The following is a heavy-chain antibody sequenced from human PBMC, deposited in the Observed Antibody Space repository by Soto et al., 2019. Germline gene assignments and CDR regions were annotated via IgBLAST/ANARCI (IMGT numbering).Heavy chain of an antibody. Sequence: PXGSLIISCESSGVTVSNTYVSLIRQAPGRGLEWVSIIYGGGRTYYTDSVKGRFTISKDNSRNTVYLQMNSLRAEDTALYYCAKGFNWNRVDSWGQGTLVTVSS. J-gene: IGHJ4*02. CDR3: AKGFNWNRVDS. D-gene: IGHD1-20*01. CDR1: GVTVSNTY. CDR2: IYGGGRT. V-gene: IGHV3-53*01.